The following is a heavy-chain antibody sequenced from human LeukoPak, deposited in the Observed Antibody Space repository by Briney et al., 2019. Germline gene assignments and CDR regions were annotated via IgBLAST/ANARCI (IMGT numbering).Heavy chain of an antibody. J-gene: IGHJ4*02. CDR3: ARGRGTYSSSWYDY. CDR2: IYHSGST. V-gene: IGHV4-30-2*01. D-gene: IGHD6-13*01. Sequence: SETLSLTCTVSGGSISSGGYSWRWIRQPPGKGLEWIGYIYHSGSTYYNPSLKSRVTISVDRSKNQFSLKLSSVTAADTAVYYCARGRGTYSSSWYDYWGQGTLVTVSS. CDR1: GGSISSGGYS.